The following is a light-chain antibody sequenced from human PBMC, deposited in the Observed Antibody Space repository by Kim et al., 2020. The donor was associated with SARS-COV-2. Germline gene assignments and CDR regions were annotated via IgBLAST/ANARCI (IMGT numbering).Light chain of an antibody. Sequence: VQWYQQRPGSAPPTVIYEDDRRPSGVPVRFSGSLDSSSNSASLTISGLKSEDEADYYCQSSDSNSNWVFGGGTKVTVL. V-gene: IGLV6-57*02. CDR2: EDD. J-gene: IGLJ3*02. CDR3: QSSDSNSNWV.